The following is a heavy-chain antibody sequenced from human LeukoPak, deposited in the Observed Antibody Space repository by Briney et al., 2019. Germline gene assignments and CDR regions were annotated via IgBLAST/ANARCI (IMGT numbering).Heavy chain of an antibody. Sequence: PSETLSLTCTVSGGSFSTYYWSWIRQPAGKGLEWIGHIYTSGTTNYNPSLKSRVTMSIDTSKNQFSLKLSSVTAADTAVYYCARVVHRYGGNSGFDYWGQGTLVTVSS. V-gene: IGHV4-4*07. CDR1: GGSFSTYY. D-gene: IGHD4-23*01. J-gene: IGHJ4*02. CDR2: IYTSGTT. CDR3: ARVVHRYGGNSGFDY.